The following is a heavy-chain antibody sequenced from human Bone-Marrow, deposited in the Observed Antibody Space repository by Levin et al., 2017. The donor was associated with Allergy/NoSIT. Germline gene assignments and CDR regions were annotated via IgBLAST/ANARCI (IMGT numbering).Heavy chain of an antibody. D-gene: IGHD2-2*01. CDR3: ARALPYCSSTSCDGGWFDP. Sequence: PSETLSLTCTVSGGSISSYYWSWIRQPPGKGLEWIGYIYYSGSTNYNPSLKSRVTISVDTSKNQFSLKLSSVTAADTAVYYCARALPYCSSTSCDGGWFDPWGQGTLVTVSS. J-gene: IGHJ5*02. CDR1: GGSISSYY. V-gene: IGHV4-59*01. CDR2: IYYSGST.